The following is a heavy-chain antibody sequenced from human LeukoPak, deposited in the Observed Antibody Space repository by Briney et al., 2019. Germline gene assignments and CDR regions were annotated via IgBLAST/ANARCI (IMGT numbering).Heavy chain of an antibody. D-gene: IGHD3-16*01. CDR3: ERLYTRLSRSIWGYFDP. CDR2: IYPGDSHT. J-gene: IGHJ5*02. Sequence: GESLKISCKGSGYSFGTYWIGWVLQMPGKGLEWMGIIYPGDSHTRYSPSFQGQVTISADKSTSTAYLQWNSLKSSDTAIYYCERLYTRLSRSIWGYFDPWGQGTLVTVSS. CDR1: GYSFGTYW. V-gene: IGHV5-51*01.